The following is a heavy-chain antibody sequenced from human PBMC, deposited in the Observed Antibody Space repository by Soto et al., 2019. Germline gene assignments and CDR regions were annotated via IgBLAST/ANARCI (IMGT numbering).Heavy chain of an antibody. J-gene: IGHJ6*02. CDR2: FDPEDGET. D-gene: IGHD6-13*01. CDR1: GYTLTELS. CDR3: ATEVGAAAGTKGGLYYYYYGMDV. Sequence: GESLKISCKVSGYTLTELSMHWVRQAPGKGLEWMGGFDPEDGETIYAQKFQGRVTMTEDTSTDTAYMELSSLRSEDTAVYYCATEVGAAAGTKGGLYYYYYGMDVWGQGTTVTVSS. V-gene: IGHV1-24*01.